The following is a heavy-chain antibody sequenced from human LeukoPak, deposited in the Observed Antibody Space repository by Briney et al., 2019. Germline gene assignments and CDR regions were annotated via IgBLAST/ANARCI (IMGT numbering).Heavy chain of an antibody. Sequence: SKTLSLTCTVSGGSISSSSYYWGWIRQPPGKGLEWIGSIYYSGSTYYNPSLKSRVTISVDTSKDQFSLKLSSVTAADTAVYYCARQGSSGWYEPFDYWGQGTLVTVSS. CDR2: IYYSGST. D-gene: IGHD6-19*01. CDR1: GGSISSSSYY. V-gene: IGHV4-39*01. J-gene: IGHJ4*02. CDR3: ARQGSSGWYEPFDY.